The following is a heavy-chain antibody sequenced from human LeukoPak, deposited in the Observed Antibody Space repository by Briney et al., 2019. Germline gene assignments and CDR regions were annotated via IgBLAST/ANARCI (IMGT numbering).Heavy chain of an antibody. Sequence: GGSLRLSCAASGFTFSTYSMNWVRQAPGKGLEWVSSISSSSSSIYYSDSVKGRFTVSRDNAKSSLFLQMNSLRDEDTAVYYCAGSLRGGGWYMYWGQGTLVTVSA. V-gene: IGHV3-21*01. D-gene: IGHD6-19*01. CDR1: GFTFSTYS. CDR2: ISSSSSSI. CDR3: AGSLRGGGWYMY. J-gene: IGHJ4*02.